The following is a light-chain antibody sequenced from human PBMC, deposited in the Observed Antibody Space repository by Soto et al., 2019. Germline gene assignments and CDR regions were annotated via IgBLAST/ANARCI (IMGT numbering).Light chain of an antibody. CDR1: QSVSSY. CDR2: DAS. CDR3: QQRSNWQGAT. V-gene: IGKV3-11*01. Sequence: EIVVTQSPATLSLSPGERATLSCRASQSVSSYLAWYQQKPGQAPRRLIYDASNRATGIPARFSGSGSGTDFTLTISSLEPEDFAVYYCQQRSNWQGATFGGGTKVDNK. J-gene: IGKJ4*01.